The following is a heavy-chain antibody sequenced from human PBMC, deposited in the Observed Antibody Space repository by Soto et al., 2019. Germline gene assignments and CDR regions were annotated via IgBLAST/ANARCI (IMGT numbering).Heavy chain of an antibody. CDR1: GYTFTSYA. J-gene: IGHJ3*02. CDR3: ARCRDSSGWYNAFDI. V-gene: IGHV1-3*01. Sequence: ASVKVSCKASGYTFTSYAMHWVRQAPGQRLEWMGWINAGNGNTKYSQKFQGRVTITRDTSASTAYMELSSLRSEDTAVYYCARCRDSSGWYNAFDIWGQGTMVTVSS. CDR2: INAGNGNT. D-gene: IGHD6-19*01.